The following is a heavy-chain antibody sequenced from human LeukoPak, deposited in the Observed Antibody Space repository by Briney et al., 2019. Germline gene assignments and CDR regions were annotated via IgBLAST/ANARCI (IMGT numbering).Heavy chain of an antibody. D-gene: IGHD4-17*01. CDR1: GYTFTNYG. Sequence: ASVKVSCKASGYTFTNYGISWVRQAPAQGLEWMGWINAYNGNTNSARKFQGRVTMATDTSTSTAYMELRSLRSDDTAVYFCARAHTITVTTGSEWGQGTLVTVSS. J-gene: IGHJ4*02. CDR2: INAYNGNT. CDR3: ARAHTITVTTGSE. V-gene: IGHV1-18*01.